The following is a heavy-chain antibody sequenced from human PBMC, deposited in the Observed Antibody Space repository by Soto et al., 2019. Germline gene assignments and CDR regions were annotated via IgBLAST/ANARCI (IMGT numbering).Heavy chain of an antibody. CDR3: AKDTAMATSRSYNWFDP. D-gene: IGHD5-18*01. J-gene: IGHJ5*02. CDR2: INHSGST. V-gene: IGHV4-34*01. Sequence: SETLSLTCAVYGGSFSGYYWSWIRQPPGKGLEWIGEINHSGSTNYNPSLKSRVTISVDTSKNQFSLKLSSVTAADTAVYYCAKDTAMATSRSYNWFDPWGQGTLVTVSS. CDR1: GGSFSGYY.